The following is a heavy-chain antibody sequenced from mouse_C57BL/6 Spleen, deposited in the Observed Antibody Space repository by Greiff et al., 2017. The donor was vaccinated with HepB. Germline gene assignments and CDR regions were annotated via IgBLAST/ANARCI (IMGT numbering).Heavy chain of an antibody. V-gene: IGHV1-64*01. CDR1: GYTFTSYW. CDR2: IHPNSGST. J-gene: IGHJ3*01. Sequence: QVQLQQPGAELVKPGASVKLSCKASGYTFTSYWMHWVKQRPGQGLEWIGMIHPNSGSTHYNEKFKSKATLTVDKSTSTAYMQLSSLTSEDSAVYYCARSPLYYDYDVWFADWGQGTLVTVSA. D-gene: IGHD2-4*01. CDR3: ARSPLYYDYDVWFAD.